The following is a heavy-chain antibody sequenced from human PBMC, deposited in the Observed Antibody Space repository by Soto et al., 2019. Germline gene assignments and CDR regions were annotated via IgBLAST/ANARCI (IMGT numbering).Heavy chain of an antibody. V-gene: IGHV4-30-4*01. CDR2: IYYSGST. D-gene: IGHD3-22*01. CDR1: GGSISSGDYY. CDR3: ARVTYHHDSSGYYAIFDY. J-gene: IGHJ4*02. Sequence: RLTRSGPVPGGSISSGDYYWSWIRQPPGKGLEWIGYIYYSGSTYYDPSLKSRVTISVDTSKNQFSLKLSSVTAADTAVYYCARVTYHHDSSGYYAIFDYWGQGTLVTVSS.